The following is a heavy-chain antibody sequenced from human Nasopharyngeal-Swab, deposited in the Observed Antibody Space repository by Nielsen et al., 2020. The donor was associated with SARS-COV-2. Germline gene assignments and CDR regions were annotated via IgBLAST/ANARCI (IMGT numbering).Heavy chain of an antibody. J-gene: IGHJ3*02. D-gene: IGHD2-15*01. CDR2: LSAYNGNT. CDR1: GYTFTDYG. V-gene: IGHV1-18*01. Sequence: ASVKVSCKASGYTFTDYGISWVRQAPGQGLEWMGWLSAYNGNTNYAQRVQGRVTMTTDTSTSTAYMELRSLRSDDTAVYYCESERRGGYHDAFDIWGQGTMVTVSS. CDR3: ESERRGGYHDAFDI.